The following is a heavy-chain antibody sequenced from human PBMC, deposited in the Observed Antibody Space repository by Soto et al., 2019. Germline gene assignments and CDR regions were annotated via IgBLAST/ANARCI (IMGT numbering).Heavy chain of an antibody. J-gene: IGHJ4*02. CDR3: ARHEQLWFNLALDY. Sequence: SETLSLTCTVSGGSISSYYWSWIRQPPGKGLEWIGYIYYSGSTNYNPSLKSRVTISVDTSKNQFSLKLSSVTAADTAVYYCARHEQLWFNLALDYWGQGTLVTVSS. CDR2: IYYSGST. V-gene: IGHV4-59*08. CDR1: GGSISSYY. D-gene: IGHD5-18*01.